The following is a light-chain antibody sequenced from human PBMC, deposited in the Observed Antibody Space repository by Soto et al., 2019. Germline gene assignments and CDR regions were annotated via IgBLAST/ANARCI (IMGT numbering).Light chain of an antibody. CDR3: QQYGSSPLT. J-gene: IGKJ4*01. CDR1: QSVTSNY. CDR2: TAS. Sequence: EIVLTQSAGSLSLSPGERATLSCRASQSVTSNYLAWYHQKPGQAPRLLIFTASSRATGIPDRFSGSGSGTDFTLTINRLEPEDSAVYYCQQYGSSPLTFGGGTKVEIK. V-gene: IGKV3-20*01.